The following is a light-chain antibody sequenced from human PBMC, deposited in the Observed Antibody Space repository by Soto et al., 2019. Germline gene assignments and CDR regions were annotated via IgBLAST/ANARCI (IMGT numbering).Light chain of an antibody. CDR1: QSFSSSY. V-gene: IGKV3-20*01. Sequence: EIVMTQSPATLSVSPGERATLSCRASQSFSSSYLAWYQQRPGQSPRLLIYGASSRATGIPDRFSGSGSGTDFTLTISRLEPEDFAVYYCQQYGSSPYTFGQGTKVDI. J-gene: IGKJ2*01. CDR2: GAS. CDR3: QQYGSSPYT.